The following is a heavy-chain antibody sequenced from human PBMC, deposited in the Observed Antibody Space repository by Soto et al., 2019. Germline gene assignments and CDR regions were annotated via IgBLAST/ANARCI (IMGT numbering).Heavy chain of an antibody. CDR3: ARPYYYGSGSYNY. Sequence: GGSLRLSCAASGFTFSSYWMIWVRQAPGKGLEWVANIKQDGSEKYYVDSVKGRFTISRDNAKNSLYLQMNSLRAEDTAVYYCARPYYYGSGSYNYWGQGTLVTVSS. J-gene: IGHJ4*02. D-gene: IGHD3-10*01. V-gene: IGHV3-7*01. CDR2: IKQDGSEK. CDR1: GFTFSSYW.